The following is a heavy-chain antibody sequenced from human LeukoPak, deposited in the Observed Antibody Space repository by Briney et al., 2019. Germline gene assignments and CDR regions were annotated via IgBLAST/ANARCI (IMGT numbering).Heavy chain of an antibody. CDR1: GGSISSSSYY. CDR3: VYSSGWYYFDY. J-gene: IGHJ4*02. D-gene: IGHD6-19*01. V-gene: IGHV4-39*01. CDR2: IYYSGST. Sequence: PSETLSLTCTVSGGSISSSSYYSGWIRQPPGKGLEWIGSIYYSGSTYYNPSLKSRVTISVDTSKNQFSLKLSSVTAADTAVYYCVYSSGWYYFDYWGQGTLVTVSS.